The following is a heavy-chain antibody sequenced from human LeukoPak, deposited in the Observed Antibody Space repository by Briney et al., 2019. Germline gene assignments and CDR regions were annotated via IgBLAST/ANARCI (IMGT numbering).Heavy chain of an antibody. Sequence: QPGRSLRVSCAASGFTFSTYGMHWVRQAPGKGLEWVAVISYDGYNKYYPDSVKGRFSISRDNSKNTLYLQMNSLRAEDMALYYCAKDMGPTGRLYAFDIWGQGTMVTVSS. V-gene: IGHV3-30*18. J-gene: IGHJ3*02. D-gene: IGHD1-1*01. CDR3: AKDMGPTGRLYAFDI. CDR2: ISYDGYNK. CDR1: GFTFSTYG.